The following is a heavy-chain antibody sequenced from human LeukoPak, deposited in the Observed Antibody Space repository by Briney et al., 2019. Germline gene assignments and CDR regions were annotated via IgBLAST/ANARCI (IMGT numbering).Heavy chain of an antibody. CDR3: ARDRADGYNYGDSFDY. V-gene: IGHV3-66*01. D-gene: IGHD5-18*01. CDR2: IYSNGKA. Sequence: PGGSLRLSCAASEFSVSDNYMSWVRQAPGKGLEWVSVIYSNGKAYYTDSVKGRFTISRDIAQNTLFLQMNNLRAEDTAVYYCARDRADGYNYGDSFDYWGQGTLVTVSS. J-gene: IGHJ4*02. CDR1: EFSVSDNY.